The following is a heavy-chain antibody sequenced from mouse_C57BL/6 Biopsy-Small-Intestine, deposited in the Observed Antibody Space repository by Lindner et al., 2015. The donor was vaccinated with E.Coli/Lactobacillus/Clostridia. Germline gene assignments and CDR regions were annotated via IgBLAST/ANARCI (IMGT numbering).Heavy chain of an antibody. J-gene: IGHJ2*02. CDR2: IYPKTGNT. CDR3: ARRPFDY. CDR1: GYNFNDYW. Sequence: VQLQESGAELMKPGASVKFACKPTGYNFNDYWIEWVKQRPGHGLEWIGEIYPKTGNTYYNETFKDKATLTADRSSNTAFMELRSLTSEDSAVYFCARRPFDYWGQGTSLTVSS. V-gene: IGHV1-9*01.